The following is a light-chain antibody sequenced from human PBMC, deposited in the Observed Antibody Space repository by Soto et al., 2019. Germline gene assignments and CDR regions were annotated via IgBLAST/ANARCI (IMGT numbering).Light chain of an antibody. V-gene: IGKV3-20*01. CDR2: DAS. CDR3: QHYGTSAL. J-gene: IGKJ3*01. CDR1: QSVSSSY. Sequence: EIVLTLSPGTLSLSPGERATLSCRASQSVSSSYLAWYQQKPGQAPRLLIYDASRATGIPDRFSGSGSGTDFTLTITRLEPEDFAVYYCQHYGTSALFGPGTKVDI.